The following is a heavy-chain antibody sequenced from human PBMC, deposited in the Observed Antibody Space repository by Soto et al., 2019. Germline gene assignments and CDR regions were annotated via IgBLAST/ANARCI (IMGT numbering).Heavy chain of an antibody. J-gene: IGHJ6*02. CDR1: GGTFSSYA. D-gene: IGHD5-18*01. Sequence: SVKVSCKASGGTFSSYAISWVRQAPGQGLEWMGGIIPIFGTANYAQKFQGRVTITADESTSTAYMELSSLRSEDTAVYYCARGPVDTAMVTGGYYYYYGMDVWGQGTTVTVSS. CDR2: IIPIFGTA. CDR3: ARGPVDTAMVTGGYYYYYGMDV. V-gene: IGHV1-69*13.